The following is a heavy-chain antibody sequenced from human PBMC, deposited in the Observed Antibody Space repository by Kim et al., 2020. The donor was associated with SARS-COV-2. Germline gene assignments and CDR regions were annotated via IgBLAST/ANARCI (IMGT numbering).Heavy chain of an antibody. CDR2: IKQDGSEK. V-gene: IGHV3-7*03. Sequence: GGSLRLSCAASGFTFSSYWMSWVRQAPGKGLEWVANIKQDGSEKYYVDSVKGRFTISRDNAKNSLYLQMNSLRAEDTAVYYCAREDIGAAAVNYFDYWGQGTLVTVSS. CDR3: AREDIGAAAVNYFDY. D-gene: IGHD6-13*01. J-gene: IGHJ4*02. CDR1: GFTFSSYW.